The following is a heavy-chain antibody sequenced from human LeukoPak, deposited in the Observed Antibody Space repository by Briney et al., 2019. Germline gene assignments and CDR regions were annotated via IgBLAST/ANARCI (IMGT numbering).Heavy chain of an antibody. D-gene: IGHD5-18*01. CDR1: GFTFSGYY. CDR3: ARERGYSFNI. J-gene: IGHJ4*02. CDR2: ISSSASMI. Sequence: SGGSLRLSCAASGFTFSGYYMSWIRQAPGKGLEWVSYISSSASMIYYADSVKGRFTISRDNAKSSLYLQMNSLRAEDTAVYYCARERGYSFNIWGQGTLVTVSS. V-gene: IGHV3-11*01.